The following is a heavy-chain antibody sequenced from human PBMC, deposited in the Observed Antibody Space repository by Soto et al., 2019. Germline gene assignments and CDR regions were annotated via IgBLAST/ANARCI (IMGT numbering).Heavy chain of an antibody. J-gene: IGHJ5*02. CDR2: INPNSGGT. D-gene: IGHD3-3*01. Sequence: QVQLVQSGAEVKKPGASVKVSCKASGYTFTGYYMHWVRQAPGQGLEWMGWINPNSGGTNYAQKFQGWVTMTRDTSISTAYMELSRLRSDDTAVYYCARAYSDFWSGHRGGEYNWFDPWGQGTLVTVSS. V-gene: IGHV1-2*04. CDR1: GYTFTGYY. CDR3: ARAYSDFWSGHRGGEYNWFDP.